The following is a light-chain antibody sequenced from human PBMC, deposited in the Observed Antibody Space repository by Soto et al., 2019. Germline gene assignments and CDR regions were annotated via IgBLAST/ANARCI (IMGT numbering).Light chain of an antibody. CDR1: QTVSSSY. J-gene: IGKJ1*01. Sequence: PGERATLSCRSSQTVSSSYLAWYQQKLGQAPRLLIYGATSRATGIPDRFSGSGSGTDFTLTISRLEPEDFAVYYCQQYGSSPRTFGEGTQVEIK. CDR2: GAT. V-gene: IGKV3-20*01. CDR3: QQYGSSPRT.